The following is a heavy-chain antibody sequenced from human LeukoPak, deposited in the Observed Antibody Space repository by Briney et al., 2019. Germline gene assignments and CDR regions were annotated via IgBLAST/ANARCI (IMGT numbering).Heavy chain of an antibody. CDR2: ISYDGSNK. V-gene: IGHV3-30*01. Sequence: GGSLRLSCAASRFTFSSYAMHWVRQAPGKGLEWVAVISYDGSNKYYADSVKGRFTISRDNSKNTLYLQMNSLRAEDTAVYYCARDRFDGNSYFDYWGQGTLVTVSS. CDR3: ARDRFDGNSYFDY. J-gene: IGHJ4*02. CDR1: RFTFSSYA. D-gene: IGHD4-23*01.